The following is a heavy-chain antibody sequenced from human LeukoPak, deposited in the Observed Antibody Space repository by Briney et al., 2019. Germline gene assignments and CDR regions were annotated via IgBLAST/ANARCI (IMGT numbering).Heavy chain of an antibody. J-gene: IGHJ4*02. CDR1: GGSISSFF. Sequence: SETLSLTCTVSGGSISSFFWTWIRQPPGKGLDWIGYIYYNGSTNYSPSLKSRATMSVDTSKNQFSLKINSVTAADAAVYYCARISPTGGLAYWGPGTLVTVSS. V-gene: IGHV4-59*01. D-gene: IGHD1-1*01. CDR3: ARISPTGGLAY. CDR2: IYYNGST.